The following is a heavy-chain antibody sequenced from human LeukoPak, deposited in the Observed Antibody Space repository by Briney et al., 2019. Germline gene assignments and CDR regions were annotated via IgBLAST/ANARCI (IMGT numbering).Heavy chain of an antibody. CDR3: ARVFGVVIIRANWFDP. V-gene: IGHV4-38-2*02. CDR1: GYSISSGYY. Sequence: PSEPLSLTCTVSGYSISSGYYWGWTRQPPGNGLEWIGSIYHSGSTYYNPSLKSRVTISVDTSKNQFSLNLSSVTAADTAVYYFARVFGVVIIRANWFDPWGQGNLVTVSS. CDR2: IYHSGST. D-gene: IGHD3-3*01. J-gene: IGHJ5*02.